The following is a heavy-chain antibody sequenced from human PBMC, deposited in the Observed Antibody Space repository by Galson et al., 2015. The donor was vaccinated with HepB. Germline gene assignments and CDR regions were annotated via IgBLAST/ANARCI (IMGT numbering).Heavy chain of an antibody. CDR1: GFTFSSYG. D-gene: IGHD1-7*01. V-gene: IGHV3-30*18. CDR3: AKGNGNGNWNYGLYFDY. CDR2: ISYDGSNK. Sequence: SLRLSCAASGFTFSSYGMHWVRQAPGKGLEWVAVISYDGSNKYYADSVKGRFTISRDNSKNTLYLQMNSLRAEDTAVYYCAKGNGNGNWNYGLYFDYWGQGTLVTVSS. J-gene: IGHJ4*02.